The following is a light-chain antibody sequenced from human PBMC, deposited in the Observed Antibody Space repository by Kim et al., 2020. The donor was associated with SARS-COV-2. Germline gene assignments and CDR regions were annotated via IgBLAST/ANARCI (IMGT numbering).Light chain of an antibody. J-gene: IGLJ1*01. CDR1: SSDVGGYNY. Sequence: SITISRTGTSSDVGGYNYVSWYQQHPGKAPKLMIYDVSNRPSGVSNRFSGSKSGNTASLTISGIQAEDEADYYCSSYTSSSTLDYVFGTGTKVTVL. CDR3: SSYTSSSTLDYV. V-gene: IGLV2-14*03. CDR2: DVS.